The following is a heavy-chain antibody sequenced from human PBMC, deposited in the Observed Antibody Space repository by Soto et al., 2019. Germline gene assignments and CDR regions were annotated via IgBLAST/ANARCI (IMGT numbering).Heavy chain of an antibody. CDR2: IYSVGST. Sequence: LRLSCAASGFSFSSNYMSWVRQAPGKGLECVSLIYSVGSTYYADSVKGRFTISRDNSKNTLYLQMNSLRAEDTAVYYCARLEVGWELGVGPLDFWGQGTLVTVSS. V-gene: IGHV3-53*01. CDR3: ARLEVGWELGVGPLDF. J-gene: IGHJ4*02. CDR1: GFSFSSNY. D-gene: IGHD1-26*01.